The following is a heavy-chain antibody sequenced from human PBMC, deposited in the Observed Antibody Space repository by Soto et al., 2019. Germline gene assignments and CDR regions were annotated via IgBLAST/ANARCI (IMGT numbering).Heavy chain of an antibody. Sequence: GRMSQMPGKGLEWMGIIYPSDSDTRYSPSFKGQVTISADKSISTAYLQWSSLKASDTALYDCARRGSWYDFDFRGQRTLVLGSS. CDR3: ARRGSWYDFDF. J-gene: IGHJ4*02. V-gene: IGHV5-51*01. CDR2: IYPSDSDT. D-gene: IGHD2-15*01.